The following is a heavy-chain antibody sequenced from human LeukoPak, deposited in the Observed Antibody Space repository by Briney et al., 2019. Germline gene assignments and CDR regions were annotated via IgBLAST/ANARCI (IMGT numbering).Heavy chain of an antibody. D-gene: IGHD7-27*01. CDR2: TYYRSKWYN. V-gene: IGHV6-1*01. CDR3: ARDQGLGRYAFDI. J-gene: IGHJ3*02. CDR1: GDSVSTDSAT. Sequence: SQTLSLTCAISGDSVSTDSATWNWIRQSPSRGLEWLGRTYYRSKWYNDYAVSVKSRITINPDTSKNQFSLQLNSVTPEDTAVYYCARDQGLGRYAFDIWGQGTMVTVSS.